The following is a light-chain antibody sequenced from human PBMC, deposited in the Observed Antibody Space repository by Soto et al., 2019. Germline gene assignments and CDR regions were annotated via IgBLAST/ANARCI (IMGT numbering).Light chain of an antibody. CDR3: SSYRRSRTYV. CDR1: SSDVGGYNY. V-gene: IGLV2-14*01. J-gene: IGLJ1*01. Sequence: HSALTQPASVSGSPGQSITISCSGTSSDVGGYNYVSWYQQNPGTAPKLLIYDVSNRPSGVSHRFSGSKSGNAASLTISGLQAGDEADYYCSSYRRSRTYVFGTGTKVTVL. CDR2: DVS.